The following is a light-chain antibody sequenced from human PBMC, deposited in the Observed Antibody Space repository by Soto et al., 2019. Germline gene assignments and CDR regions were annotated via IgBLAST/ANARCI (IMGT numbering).Light chain of an antibody. CDR3: QHYISSPQT. V-gene: IGKV3-15*01. J-gene: IGKJ1*01. CDR1: QSISII. Sequence: EMVLTQSPGTLSVSQGDGVTLSCRASQSISIILAWYQHKPGQAPRPLIHGASTRATGIPARFSGSGSGTDFALTISSLQSEDFAVYYCQHYISSPQTFGQGTKVDTK. CDR2: GAS.